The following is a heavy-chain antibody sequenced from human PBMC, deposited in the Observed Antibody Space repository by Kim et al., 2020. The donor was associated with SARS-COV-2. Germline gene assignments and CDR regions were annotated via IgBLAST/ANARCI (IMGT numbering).Heavy chain of an antibody. CDR1: GYTFTSYA. CDR3: AREQLVIYYYYYYGMDV. D-gene: IGHD6-13*01. CDR2: INTNTGNP. V-gene: IGHV7-4-1*02. Sequence: ASVKVSCKASGYTFTSYAMNWVRQAPGQGLEWMGWINTNTGNPTYAQGFTGRFVFSLDTSVSTAYLQISSLKAEDTAVYYCAREQLVIYYYYYYGMDVWGQGTTDTVSS. J-gene: IGHJ6*02.